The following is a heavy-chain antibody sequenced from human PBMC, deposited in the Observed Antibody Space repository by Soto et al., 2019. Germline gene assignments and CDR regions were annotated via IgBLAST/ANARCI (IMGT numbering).Heavy chain of an antibody. CDR1: GGSVSSGSYY. D-gene: IGHD5-18*01. J-gene: IGHJ4*02. CDR2: IYYSGST. V-gene: IGHV4-61*01. CDR3: ARVPGDTAMENFDY. Sequence: SETLSLTCTVSGGSVSSGSYYWSWIRQPPGKGLEWIGYIYYSGSTNYNPSLKSRVTISVDTSKNQFSLKLSSVTAADTAVYYCARVPGDTAMENFDYWGQGTLVTVSS.